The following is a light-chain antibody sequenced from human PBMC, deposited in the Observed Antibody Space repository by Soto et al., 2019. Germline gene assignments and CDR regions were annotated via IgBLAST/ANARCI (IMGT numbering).Light chain of an antibody. V-gene: IGKV3-15*01. CDR1: QSVNKN. CDR3: QQYNNWSLT. J-gene: IGKJ4*01. Sequence: EIVMTQSPATLSVSPGERATLSCRASQSVNKNLAWYQQKPGQAPRLLIYGASARATGIPARFSGSGSGTEFTLSISSLQSELFAVYFCQQYNNWSLTFGGNTKVEIK. CDR2: GAS.